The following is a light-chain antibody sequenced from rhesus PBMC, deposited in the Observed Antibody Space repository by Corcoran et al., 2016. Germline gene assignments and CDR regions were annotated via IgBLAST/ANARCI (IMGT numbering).Light chain of an antibody. J-gene: IGKJ2*01. CDR1: QSISSW. CDR2: KAS. Sequence: EIQMTQSPSSLSASVGDTVIITCRASQSISSWLDWYKQKPGKAPNLLIYKASSLQRGVASRFSGSGSWTDFTLTINSLQPEDFVTYYCLQYISSPYSFGQGTKVEIK. CDR3: LQYISSPYS. V-gene: IGKV1-22*01.